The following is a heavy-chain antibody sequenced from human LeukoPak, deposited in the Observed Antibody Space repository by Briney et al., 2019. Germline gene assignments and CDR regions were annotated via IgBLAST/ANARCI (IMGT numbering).Heavy chain of an antibody. CDR2: IYSSGST. V-gene: IGHV4-61*02. Sequence: SETLSLTCSVSGDSISTSSYYWGWIRQPTGKGLEWIGRIYSSGSTNYNPSLKSRVTISVDTSKNQFSLKLSSVTAADTAVYYCASSGYYWYFDLWGRGTLVTVSS. CDR3: ASSGYYWYFDL. J-gene: IGHJ2*01. D-gene: IGHD3-22*01. CDR1: GDSISTSSYY.